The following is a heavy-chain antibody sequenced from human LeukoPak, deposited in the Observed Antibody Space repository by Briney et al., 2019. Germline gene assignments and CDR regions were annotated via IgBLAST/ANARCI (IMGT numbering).Heavy chain of an antibody. D-gene: IGHD2-2*01. V-gene: IGHV3-21*01. J-gene: IGHJ6*02. CDR1: GFTFSGYA. CDR3: ARVDCSSTSCETSYYYYYGMDV. CDR2: ISSISSYI. Sequence: GGSLRLSCAASGFTFSGYAMNWVRQAPGKGLEWVSSISSISSYIYYADSVKGRFTISRDNAKNSLYLQMNSLRAEDTAVYYCARVDCSSTSCETSYYYYYGMDVWGQGTTVTVSS.